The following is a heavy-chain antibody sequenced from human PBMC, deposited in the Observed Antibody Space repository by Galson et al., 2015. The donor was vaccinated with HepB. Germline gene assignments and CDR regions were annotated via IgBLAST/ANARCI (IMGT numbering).Heavy chain of an antibody. Sequence: QSGAEVKKPGASVKVSCKASGYTFTSYGISWVRQAPGQGLEWMGWISAYNGNTNYAQKLQGRVTMTTDTSTSTAYMELRSLRSDDTAVYNCARDQAGYCSSTSCYLSAYYYGMDVWGQGTTVTVSS. CDR1: GYTFTSYG. J-gene: IGHJ6*02. D-gene: IGHD2-2*03. V-gene: IGHV1-18*01. CDR3: ARDQAGYCSSTSCYLSAYYYGMDV. CDR2: ISAYNGNT.